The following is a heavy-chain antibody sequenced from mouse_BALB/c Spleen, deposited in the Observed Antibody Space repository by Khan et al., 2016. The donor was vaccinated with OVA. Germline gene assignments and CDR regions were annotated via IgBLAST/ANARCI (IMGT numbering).Heavy chain of an antibody. V-gene: IGHV2-6-5*01. Sequence: QVQLKESGPGLVAPSQSLSLTCTVSGFSLTAYDVSWIRQPPGKGLEWLGVIWGGGNTYYNSALKSRLSISKDNSKSQVFLKMNSLQTDDTAMYCCAKGVWSYYFALDYWGQGTSVTVSS. D-gene: IGHD2-10*02. CDR3: AKGVWSYYFALDY. CDR1: GFSLTAYD. CDR2: IWGGGNT. J-gene: IGHJ4*01.